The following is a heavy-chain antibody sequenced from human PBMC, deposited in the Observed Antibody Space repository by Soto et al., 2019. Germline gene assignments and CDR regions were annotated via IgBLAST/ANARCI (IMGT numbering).Heavy chain of an antibody. CDR3: ARDIVEMSAV. D-gene: IGHD2-21*02. J-gene: IGHJ4*02. V-gene: IGHV3-21*06. CDR2: ISSSSSYI. CDR1: GFTFSSST. Sequence: PGGSPTLSPGPSGFTFSSSTMTWVRQGPGKGLEWVSSISSSSSYIYFADSLKGRFTISRDNAKNSLYLQMNSLRAEDTAVYYCARDIVEMSAVWGQGTQVTVCS.